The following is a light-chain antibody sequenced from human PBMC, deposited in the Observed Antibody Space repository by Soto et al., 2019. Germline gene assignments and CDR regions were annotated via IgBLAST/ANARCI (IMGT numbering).Light chain of an antibody. CDR1: SSDVGSYNL. J-gene: IGLJ2*01. V-gene: IGLV2-23*02. CDR2: EVS. CDR3: CSYAGSSTFVV. Sequence: QSVLTQPASVSRSPGQSITISCTGTSSDVGSYNLVSWYQQHPGKAPKLMIYEVSKRPSGVSNRFSGSKSGNTASLTISGLQAEDEADYYCCSYAGSSTFVVFGGGTKVTVL.